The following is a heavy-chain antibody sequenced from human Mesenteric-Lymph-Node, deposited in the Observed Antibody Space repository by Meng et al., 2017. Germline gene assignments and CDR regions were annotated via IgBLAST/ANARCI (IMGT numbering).Heavy chain of an antibody. CDR3: ARDRGYSYGFFDY. CDR1: GFTFRKFV. CDR2: ISSSGSTI. D-gene: IGHD5-18*01. V-gene: IGHV3-48*04. Sequence: GESLKISCVVSGFTFRKFVMTWVRQAPGKGLEWVSYISSSGSTIYYADSVKGRFTISRDNAKNSLYLQMNSLRAEDTAVYYCARDRGYSYGFFDYWGQGTLVTVSS. J-gene: IGHJ4*02.